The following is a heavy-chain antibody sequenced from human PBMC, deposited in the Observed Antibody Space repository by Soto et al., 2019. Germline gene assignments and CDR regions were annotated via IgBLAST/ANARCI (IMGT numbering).Heavy chain of an antibody. D-gene: IGHD4-17*01. V-gene: IGHV1-69*08. J-gene: IGHJ3*02. CDR2: IIPILGIA. CDR3: PRELTYRDSFAFDI. CDR1: GGTFSSYT. Sequence: QVQLVQSGAEVKKPGSSVKVSCKASGGTFSSYTISWVRQAPGQGLEWMGRIIPILGIANYAQKFQGRATSTAENSTSNAYTELSSLRSDDTAVYYCPRELTYRDSFAFDIWGQGTMVTVSS.